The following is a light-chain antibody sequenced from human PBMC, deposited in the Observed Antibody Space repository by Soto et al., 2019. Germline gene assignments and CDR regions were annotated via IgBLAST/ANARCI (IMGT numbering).Light chain of an antibody. Sequence: DIPMTQSPSSLSASVGDRVILTCRASQSIGSYLHWYQQKPGKAPKVLISSASSLQGGVPPRFSGSGSGTDFALTISSLQPEDFATYYCQQNYSYPFTFGQGTNLEI. CDR2: SAS. V-gene: IGKV1-39*01. J-gene: IGKJ2*01. CDR1: QSIGSY. CDR3: QQNYSYPFT.